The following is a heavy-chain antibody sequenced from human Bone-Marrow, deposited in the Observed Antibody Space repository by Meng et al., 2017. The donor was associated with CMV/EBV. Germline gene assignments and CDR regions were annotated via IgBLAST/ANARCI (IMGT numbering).Heavy chain of an antibody. CDR2: ISSNGGST. V-gene: IGHV3-64*02. J-gene: IGHJ4*02. Sequence: GESLKISCAASGFTFSSYAMHWVRQAPGKGLEYVSAISSNGGSTYYADSVKGRFTISRDNYKNTLYLKMGSLRDEDMAVYYCALGGASGLYYFDYWGQGNLVTVSS. D-gene: IGHD3-22*01. CDR1: GFTFSSYA. CDR3: ALGGASGLYYFDY.